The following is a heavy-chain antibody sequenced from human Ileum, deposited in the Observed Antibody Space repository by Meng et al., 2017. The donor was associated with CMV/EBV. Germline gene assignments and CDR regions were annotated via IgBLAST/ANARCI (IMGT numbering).Heavy chain of an antibody. Sequence: KVSCKASGYTLTSYGLSWVRQAPGQGLEWMGWISGHNGNTNYAQKLQGRVTVTTDTSTNTTYMELRSLRSDDTAVYYCARENSGSFGYWGQGTLVTVSS. V-gene: IGHV1-18*01. D-gene: IGHD3-22*01. CDR2: ISGHNGNT. CDR3: ARENSGSFGY. CDR1: GYTLTSYG. J-gene: IGHJ4*02.